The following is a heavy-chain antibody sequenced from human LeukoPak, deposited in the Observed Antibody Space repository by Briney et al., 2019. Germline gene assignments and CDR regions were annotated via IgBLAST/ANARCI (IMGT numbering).Heavy chain of an antibody. J-gene: IGHJ4*02. Sequence: GRSLRLSCAASGITFSSYGMHWVRQAPGKGLGWVALIRYDGSKQYYGYPVKGRFTISRDNSKNMLYLEMHSLRAEDTAIYYCASGTIPFTFGEIWSLDYWGQGTLVTVSS. CDR3: ASGTIPFTFGEIWSLDY. CDR2: IRYDGSKQ. V-gene: IGHV3-33*01. CDR1: GITFSSYG. D-gene: IGHD3-16*01.